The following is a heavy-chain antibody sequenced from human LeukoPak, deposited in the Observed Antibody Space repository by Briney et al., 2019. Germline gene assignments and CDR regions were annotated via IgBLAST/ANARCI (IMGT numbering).Heavy chain of an antibody. D-gene: IGHD3-10*01. Sequence: GGSLRLSCAASGFTFSSYGMHWVRQAPGKGLEWVAFIRYDGSNKYYADSVKGRFTISRDNSKNTLYLQMNSLRAEDTAVYYCARGSGITMVRGVIVYFYYWGQGTLVTVSS. V-gene: IGHV3-30*02. J-gene: IGHJ4*02. CDR3: ARGSGITMVRGVIVYFYY. CDR2: IRYDGSNK. CDR1: GFTFSSYG.